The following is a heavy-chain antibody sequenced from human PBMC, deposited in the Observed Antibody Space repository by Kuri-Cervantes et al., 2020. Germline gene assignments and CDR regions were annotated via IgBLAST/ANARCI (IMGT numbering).Heavy chain of an antibody. Sequence: GESLKISCEASGFTFSSYSMNWVRQAPGKGLEWVSSISSASYHIYYADSVKGRFTISRDDAKNSLYLQMNSLRAEDTAVYYCARDEYCSGGSCYTAFDIWGRGTMVTVSS. CDR3: ARDEYCSGGSCYTAFDI. D-gene: IGHD2-15*01. CDR2: ISSASYHI. J-gene: IGHJ3*02. V-gene: IGHV3-21*01. CDR1: GFTFSSYS.